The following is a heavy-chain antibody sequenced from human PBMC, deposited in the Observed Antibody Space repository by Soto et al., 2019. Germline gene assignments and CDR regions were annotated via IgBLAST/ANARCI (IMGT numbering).Heavy chain of an antibody. V-gene: IGHV3-64D*08. CDR1: GFTFSSYA. J-gene: IGHJ3*02. Sequence: PGGSLRLSCSASGFTFSSYAMHWVRQAPGKGLEYVSAISSNGGSTYYADSVKGRFTISRDNSKNTLYLQMSSLRAEDTAVYYCVKDSFTSPRYFDWLLPNDAFDIWGQGTMVTVSS. CDR2: ISSNGGST. D-gene: IGHD3-9*01. CDR3: VKDSFTSPRYFDWLLPNDAFDI.